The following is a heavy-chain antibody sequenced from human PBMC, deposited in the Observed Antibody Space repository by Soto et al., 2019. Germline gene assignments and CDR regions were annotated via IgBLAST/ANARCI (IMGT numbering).Heavy chain of an antibody. D-gene: IGHD3-10*01. J-gene: IGHJ5*02. CDR2: IYTSGST. Sequence: SETLSLTCTVSGGSISSYYWSWIRQPAGKGLEWIGRIYTSGSTNYNPSLKSRVTMSVDTSKNQFSLKLSSVTAADTAVYYCARAPSISMVRGVNWFDPWGQGSLVTVSS. V-gene: IGHV4-4*07. CDR1: GGSISSYY. CDR3: ARAPSISMVRGVNWFDP.